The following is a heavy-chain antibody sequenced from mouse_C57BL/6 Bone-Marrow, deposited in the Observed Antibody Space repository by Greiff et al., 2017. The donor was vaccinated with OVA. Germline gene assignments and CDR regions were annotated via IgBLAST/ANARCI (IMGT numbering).Heavy chain of an antibody. CDR1: GYAFSSSW. CDR2: IYPGDGDT. CDR3: ARYPYDGYYIYWYFDV. V-gene: IGHV1-82*01. J-gene: IGHJ1*03. Sequence: VKLQESGPELVKPGASVKISCKASGYAFSSSWMNWVKQRPGKGLEWIGRIYPGDGDTNYNGKFKGKATLTADKSSSTAYMQLSSLTSEDSAVYFCARYPYDGYYIYWYFDVWGTGTTVTVSS. D-gene: IGHD2-3*01.